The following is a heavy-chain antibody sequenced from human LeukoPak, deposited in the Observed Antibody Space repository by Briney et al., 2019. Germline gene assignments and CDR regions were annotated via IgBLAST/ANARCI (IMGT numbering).Heavy chain of an antibody. J-gene: IGHJ6*02. CDR3: ARVLPYSHALDV. CDR1: GFTFSGYD. CDR2: ISSSVSTI. D-gene: IGHD2-21*01. Sequence: GGSLRLSCAASGFTFSGYDMNWVRQAPGKGLEWVSYISSSVSTIDYAESLKGRFTISRDNAKHSLYLQMNSLRAEDTALYYCARVLPYSHALDVWGQGTTVTVS. V-gene: IGHV3-48*03.